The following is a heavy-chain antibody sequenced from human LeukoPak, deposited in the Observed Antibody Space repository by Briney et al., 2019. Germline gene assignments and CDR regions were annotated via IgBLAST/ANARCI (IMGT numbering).Heavy chain of an antibody. CDR3: ARAGSTASDDDAFDI. CDR2: IYSGGST. Sequence: GGSLRLSCAASGFTVSSNYMSWFRQAPGKGLEWVSVIYSGGSTYYADSVKGRFTISRDNSKNMLYLQMNSLRAEDTAVYYCARAGSTASDDDAFDIWGQGTMVTVSS. V-gene: IGHV3-66*02. J-gene: IGHJ3*02. CDR1: GFTVSSNY. D-gene: IGHD2-2*01.